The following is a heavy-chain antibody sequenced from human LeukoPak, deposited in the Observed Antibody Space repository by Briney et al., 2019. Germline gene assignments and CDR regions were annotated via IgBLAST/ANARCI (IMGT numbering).Heavy chain of an antibody. D-gene: IGHD3-22*01. Sequence: GGSLRLSCAASGFTFSSYSMNWVRQAPGKGLEWVSSISSSSSYIYYADSVKGRFTISRDNAQNSLYLQMNSLRAEDTAVYYCARDRSSGYYDWFDPWGQGTLVTVSS. J-gene: IGHJ5*02. CDR1: GFTFSSYS. CDR2: ISSSSSYI. CDR3: ARDRSSGYYDWFDP. V-gene: IGHV3-21*01.